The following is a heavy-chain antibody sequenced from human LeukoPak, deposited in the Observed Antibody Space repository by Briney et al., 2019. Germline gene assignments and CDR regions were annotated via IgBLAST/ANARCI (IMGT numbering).Heavy chain of an antibody. Sequence: PGGSLRLSCAASGFTFSNSWVHWVRQAPGKGLMWFSRINSDGSTIDYADSVKGRFTTSRDNAKNTLYLKMNSLRAEDTAVYYCARAGYYRFDYWGQGTLVTVSS. J-gene: IGHJ4*02. D-gene: IGHD3-10*01. V-gene: IGHV3-74*01. CDR2: INSDGSTI. CDR3: ARAGYYRFDY. CDR1: GFTFSNSW.